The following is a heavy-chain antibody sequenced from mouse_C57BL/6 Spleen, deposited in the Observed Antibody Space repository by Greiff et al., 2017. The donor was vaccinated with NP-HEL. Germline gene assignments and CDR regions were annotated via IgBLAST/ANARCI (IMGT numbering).Heavy chain of an antibody. Sequence: QVQLQQPGAELVKPGASVKLSCKASGYTFTSYWMHWVKQRPGQGLEWIGMIHPNSGSTNYNEKFKSKATLTVDKSSSTAYMQLSSLTSEDSAVYYCARAHWDYYAMDYWGQGTSVTVSS. V-gene: IGHV1-64*01. CDR1: GYTFTSYW. CDR2: IHPNSGST. D-gene: IGHD4-1*01. CDR3: ARAHWDYYAMDY. J-gene: IGHJ4*01.